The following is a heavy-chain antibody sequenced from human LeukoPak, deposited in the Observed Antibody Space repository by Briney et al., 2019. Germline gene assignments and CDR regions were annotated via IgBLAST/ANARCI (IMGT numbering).Heavy chain of an antibody. J-gene: IGHJ4*02. D-gene: IGHD5-12*01. Sequence: SETLSLTCTVSGGSISSSIYYWVWLRQPPGKGLEWIGSIYSTGTTYYNPSLKSRVTISIDTSMNHFSLKLTSATAADTAVYYCARPMSQGLRSPFDYWGQGTLVTVSS. CDR3: ARPMSQGLRSPFDY. CDR2: IYSTGTT. V-gene: IGHV4-39*02. CDR1: GGSISSSIYY.